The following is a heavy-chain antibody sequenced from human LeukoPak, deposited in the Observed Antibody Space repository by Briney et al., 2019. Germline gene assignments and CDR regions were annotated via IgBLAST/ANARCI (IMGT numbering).Heavy chain of an antibody. D-gene: IGHD4-17*01. Sequence: SETLSLTCTVSGGSISSYYWSWIRQPPGKGLEWIGYIYYSGSTNYNPSLKSRVTISVDTSKNQFSLKLSSVTAADTAVYYCARTIYPDGTTVTTSNYYGMDVWGQGTTVTVSS. J-gene: IGHJ6*02. CDR1: GGSISSYY. CDR3: ARTIYPDGTTVTTSNYYGMDV. CDR2: IYYSGST. V-gene: IGHV4-59*01.